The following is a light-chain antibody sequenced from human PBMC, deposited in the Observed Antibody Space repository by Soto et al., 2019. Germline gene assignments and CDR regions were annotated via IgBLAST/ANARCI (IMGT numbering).Light chain of an antibody. CDR1: QSVYNY. CDR3: QHRNNWPPTWP. J-gene: IGKJ1*01. V-gene: IGKV3-11*01. CDR2: YAS. Sequence: EIVLTQSPATLSLSPGERATLSCRASQSVYNYLAWYQQKPGQAPRLLIYYASNRATGIPARFSGSGSGTDFTLTISSLEPEAFAVYYCQHRNNWPPTWPFGQGTRVEI.